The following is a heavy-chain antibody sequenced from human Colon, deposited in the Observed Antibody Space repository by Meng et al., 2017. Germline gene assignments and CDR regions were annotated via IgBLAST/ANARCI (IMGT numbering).Heavy chain of an antibody. CDR3: GRATPRYNWNSKELANWFDP. J-gene: IGHJ5*02. CDR2: MNPNSGNT. V-gene: IGHV1-8*01. Sequence: ASVKISCKAAGYTFTSYCINWLRQATGQGREWMVWMNPNSGNTGYDQEFQGRVTMTRNTSISTAYMELSSLRSEDTAVDYCGRATPRYNWNSKELANWFDPWGQGTLVTVSS. D-gene: IGHD1-1*01. CDR1: GYTFTSYC.